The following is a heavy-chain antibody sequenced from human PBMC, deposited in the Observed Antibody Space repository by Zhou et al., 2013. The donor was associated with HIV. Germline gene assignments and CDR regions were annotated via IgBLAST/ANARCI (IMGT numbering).Heavy chain of an antibody. D-gene: IGHD3-22*01. CDR2: INPSGGST. Sequence: QVQLVQSGAEVKKPGASVKVSCKVSGYTLTELSMHWVRQAPGQGLEWMGIINPSGGSTSYAQKFQGRVTMTRDTSTSTVYMELSSLRSEDTAVYYCARTVRDHYDSSGFSTGWFFDLWGRGTLVTVSS. CDR1: GYTLTELS. J-gene: IGHJ2*01. CDR3: ARTVRDHYDSSGFSTGWFFDL. V-gene: IGHV1-46*01.